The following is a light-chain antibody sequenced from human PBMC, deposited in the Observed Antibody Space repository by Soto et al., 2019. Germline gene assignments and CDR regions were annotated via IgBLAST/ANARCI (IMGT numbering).Light chain of an antibody. Sequence: AIQVTQSPSSLSASVGDRVTITCRASQGIRNELSWYQQKPGKAPKFLIFAASNLQSGVPSRFSGSGFGTNFTLTISSLQAEDFASYYCQQLRSYPSTFGGGTKVDIK. V-gene: IGKV1-6*01. CDR2: AAS. CDR3: QQLRSYPST. CDR1: QGIRNE. J-gene: IGKJ4*01.